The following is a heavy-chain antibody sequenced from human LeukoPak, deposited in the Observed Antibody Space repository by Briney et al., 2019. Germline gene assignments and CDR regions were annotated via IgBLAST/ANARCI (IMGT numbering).Heavy chain of an antibody. D-gene: IGHD2-2*01. CDR2: INHSGST. Sequence: PSETLSLTCAVYGGSFSGYYWSWIRQPPGKGLEWIGEINHSGSTNYNPSLKSRVTISVDTSKNQFSLKLSSVTAADTAVYYCAKDRVGYCSSTSCPWGQGTLVTVSS. V-gene: IGHV4-34*01. CDR1: GGSFSGYY. CDR3: AKDRVGYCSSTSCP. J-gene: IGHJ5*02.